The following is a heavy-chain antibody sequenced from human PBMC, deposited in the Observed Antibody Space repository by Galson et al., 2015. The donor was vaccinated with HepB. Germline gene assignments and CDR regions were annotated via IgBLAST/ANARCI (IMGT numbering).Heavy chain of an antibody. J-gene: IGHJ3*02. V-gene: IGHV1-69*13. D-gene: IGHD3-9*01. Sequence: SVKVSCKASGGTFSSYAISWVRQAPGQGLEWMGGIIPIFGTANYAQKFQGRVTITADESTSTAYMELSSLRSEDTAVYYCARAAYYDILTGEGAGAFDIWGQGTMVTVSS. CDR2: IIPIFGTA. CDR1: GGTFSSYA. CDR3: ARAAYYDILTGEGAGAFDI.